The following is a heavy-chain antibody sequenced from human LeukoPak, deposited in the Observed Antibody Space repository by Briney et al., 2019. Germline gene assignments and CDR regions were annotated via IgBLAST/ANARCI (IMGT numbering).Heavy chain of an antibody. Sequence: ASVRVSCKTSGYTFTSYGVSWVRQAPGQGLEWMGWINGYNDNTNYEQKFQGRVTVTTDTSTSTAYMELRSLRSEDTAVYYCATIAAAGTVAGVYFDLWGRGTLVTVSS. CDR3: ATIAAAGTVAGVYFDL. CDR2: INGYNDNT. D-gene: IGHD6-13*01. J-gene: IGHJ2*01. CDR1: GYTFTSYG. V-gene: IGHV1-18*01.